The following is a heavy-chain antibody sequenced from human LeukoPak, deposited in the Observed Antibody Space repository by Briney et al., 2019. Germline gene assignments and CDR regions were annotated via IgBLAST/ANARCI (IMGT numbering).Heavy chain of an antibody. Sequence: ASVKVSCKASGYTFTGYYMHWVRRAPGQGLEWMGWINPNSGGTNYAQKFQGRVTMTRDTSISTAYMELSRLRSDDTAVYYCARAGARGYSYGDYYYYYIHVWGKGTTVTVSS. CDR1: GYTFTGYY. J-gene: IGHJ6*03. D-gene: IGHD5-18*01. V-gene: IGHV1-2*02. CDR2: INPNSGGT. CDR3: ARAGARGYSYGDYYYYYIHV.